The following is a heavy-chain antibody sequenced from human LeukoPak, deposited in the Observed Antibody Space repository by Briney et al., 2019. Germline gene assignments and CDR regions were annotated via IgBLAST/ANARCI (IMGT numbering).Heavy chain of an antibody. CDR2: ISGSGGST. J-gene: IGHJ3*02. V-gene: IGHV3-23*01. CDR1: KFNFNTYG. Sequence: PGGSLRLSCATSKFNFNTYGMSWVRQAPGKGLGWVSSISGSGGSTQYADSVQGRFTISRDNSKNTLYLQMNSLRAEDTAVYYCAKDPNGDYIGTFDIWGQGTMVTVSS. D-gene: IGHD4-17*01. CDR3: AKDPNGDYIGTFDI.